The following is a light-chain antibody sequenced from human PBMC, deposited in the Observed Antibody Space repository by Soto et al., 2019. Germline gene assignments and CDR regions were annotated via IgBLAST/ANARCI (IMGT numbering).Light chain of an antibody. J-gene: IGKJ1*01. CDR2: KAS. Sequence: DIQMTQSPSTLSASVGDRVTVTCRASQSISSWLAWYQQKAGKAPKLLIYKASALESGVPSRFSGSRSGTEFTLTISSLEPEDFATYYCQHYNTYPWTFGQGTKVDIK. CDR1: QSISSW. V-gene: IGKV1-5*03. CDR3: QHYNTYPWT.